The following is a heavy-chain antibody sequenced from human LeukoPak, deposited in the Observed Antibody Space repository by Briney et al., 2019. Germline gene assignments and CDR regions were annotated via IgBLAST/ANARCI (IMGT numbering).Heavy chain of an antibody. CDR1: GHTITSYY. CDR3: ARDNSASDLCWWFDP. CDR2: INPSGSGT. V-gene: IGHV1-46*01. J-gene: IGHJ5*02. Sequence: EASVKVSCKALGHTITSYYMHWVRQVPGQGLEWMGLINPSGSGTAYAQRFQGRVTMTRDTSTSTVYMELSSLRSEDTAVYYCARDNSASDLCWWFDPWGQGTLVTVSS. D-gene: IGHD2-21*01.